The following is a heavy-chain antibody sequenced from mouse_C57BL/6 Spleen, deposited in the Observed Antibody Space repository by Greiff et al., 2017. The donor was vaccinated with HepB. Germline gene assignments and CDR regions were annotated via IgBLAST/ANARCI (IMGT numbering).Heavy chain of an antibody. CDR2: INPNYGTT. J-gene: IGHJ4*01. CDR3: ARGELRYYYAMDY. D-gene: IGHD3-2*02. CDR1: GYSFTDYN. Sequence: VQLKQSGPELVKPGASVKISCKASGYSFTDYNMNWVKQSNGKSLEWIGVINPNYGTTSYNQKFKGKATLTVDQSSSTAYMQLNSLKSEESAVYYCARGELRYYYAMDYWGQGTSVTVAS. V-gene: IGHV1-39*01.